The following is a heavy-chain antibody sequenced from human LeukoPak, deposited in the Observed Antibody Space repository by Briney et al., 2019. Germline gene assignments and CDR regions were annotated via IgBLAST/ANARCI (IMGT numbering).Heavy chain of an antibody. CDR3: ARMYGSGSYYYYYGMDV. Sequence: PSQTLSLTCTVSGGSISSGGYYWSWIRQHPGKGLEWIGYIYYSGSTHYNPSLKSRVTISVDTSKNQFSLKLSSVTAADTAVYYCARMYGSGSYYYYYGMDVWGQGTTVTVSS. D-gene: IGHD3-10*01. J-gene: IGHJ6*02. CDR1: GGSISSGGYY. CDR2: IYYSGST. V-gene: IGHV4-31*03.